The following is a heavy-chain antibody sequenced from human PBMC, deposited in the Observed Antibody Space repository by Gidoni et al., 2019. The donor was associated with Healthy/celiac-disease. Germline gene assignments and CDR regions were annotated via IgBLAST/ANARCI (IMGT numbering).Heavy chain of an antibody. Sequence: EVQLLESGGGLVQPGGSLSLSCDASGFTFSSYAMSWVRQAQGKGLGWVSAISGSGGSTYYADSVKGRFTISRDNSKNTLYLQMNSLRAEDTAVYYCAKRPAFYGSIYFDYWGQGTLVTVSS. J-gene: IGHJ4*02. CDR3: AKRPAFYGSIYFDY. D-gene: IGHD3-10*01. V-gene: IGHV3-23*01. CDR1: GFTFSSYA. CDR2: ISGSGGST.